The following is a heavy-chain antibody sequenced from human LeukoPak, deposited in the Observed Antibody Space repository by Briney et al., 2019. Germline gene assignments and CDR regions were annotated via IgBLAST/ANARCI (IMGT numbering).Heavy chain of an antibody. CDR1: GYSFTSYW. V-gene: IGHV5-51*01. CDR2: IYPVDSDT. D-gene: IGHD1-26*01. Sequence: GESLKISCKGSGYSFTSYWIGWVRQMPGKGLEWMGIIYPVDSDTRYSPSFQGQVTISADKSISTAYLQWNSLKASDTGMYYCARRLYSGSSYGDFDYWGQGTLVTVSS. J-gene: IGHJ4*02. CDR3: ARRLYSGSSYGDFDY.